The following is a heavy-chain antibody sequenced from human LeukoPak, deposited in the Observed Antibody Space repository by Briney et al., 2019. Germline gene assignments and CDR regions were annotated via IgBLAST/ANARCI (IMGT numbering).Heavy chain of an antibody. J-gene: IGHJ3*02. Sequence: SVKVSCKASGGTFSSYAISWVRQAPGQGLEWMGGIIPIFGTANYAQKFQGRVTMTRDTSTSTVYMELSSLRSEDTAVYYCAKSKVLRYFDAFDIWGQGTMVTVSS. CDR1: GGTFSSYA. CDR2: IIPIFGTA. D-gene: IGHD3-9*01. CDR3: AKSKVLRYFDAFDI. V-gene: IGHV1-69*05.